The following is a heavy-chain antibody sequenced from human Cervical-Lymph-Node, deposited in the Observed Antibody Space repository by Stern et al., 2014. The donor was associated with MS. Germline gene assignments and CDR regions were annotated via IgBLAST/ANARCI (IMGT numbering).Heavy chain of an antibody. CDR3: ARGGGYSYSTLDY. J-gene: IGHJ4*02. CDR2: INPISGGT. Sequence: MQLVESGAEVKKPGASVKVSCKASAYTITDYYTHWVRQAPGHGLEWMGWINPISGGTYSAQKFQGRLTMTRDTSISTAYMELSSLRSDDTAVYYCARGGGYSYSTLDYWGQGTQVTVSS. CDR1: AYTITDYY. V-gene: IGHV1-2*02. D-gene: IGHD3-10*01.